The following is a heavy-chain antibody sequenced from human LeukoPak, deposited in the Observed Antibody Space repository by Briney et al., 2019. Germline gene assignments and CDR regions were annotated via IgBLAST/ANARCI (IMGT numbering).Heavy chain of an antibody. V-gene: IGHV3-23*01. Sequence: GGSLRLSCEASGFSFSDYAMSWVRQAQGKGLEWVSVISGSGGTTYYADSVRGRFTISRDSFKNTLYLQMNSLRAEDTAVYYCAKERELPTTYFDFWGQGSLVTVSS. J-gene: IGHJ4*02. CDR3: AKERELPTTYFDF. D-gene: IGHD5-24*01. CDR1: GFSFSDYA. CDR2: ISGSGGTT.